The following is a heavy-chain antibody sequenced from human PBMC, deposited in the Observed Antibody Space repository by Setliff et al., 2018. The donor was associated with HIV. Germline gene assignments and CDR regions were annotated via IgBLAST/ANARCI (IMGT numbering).Heavy chain of an antibody. D-gene: IGHD6-13*01. CDR1: GFIFSSYA. CDR3: ARDCRLGWVFTYGMDV. Sequence: PGGSLRLSCAASGFIFSSYALHWVRQAPGKGLEWVAVMSYGGNNKYYADSGKGRFTISRANSKNTLFWQMNSLRPEDTAVYYCARDCRLGWVFTYGMDVWGQGTLVTVSS. V-gene: IGHV3-30*01. J-gene: IGHJ6*02. CDR2: MSYGGNNK.